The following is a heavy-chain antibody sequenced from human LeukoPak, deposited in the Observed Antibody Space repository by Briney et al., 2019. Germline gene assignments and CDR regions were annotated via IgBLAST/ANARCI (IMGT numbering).Heavy chain of an antibody. D-gene: IGHD6-13*01. Sequence: GGSLRLSCAASGFTFSTYGIHWVRQAPGKGLEWVAFIRYDGNNKYYADSVKGRFTISRDNSKNTLFLQMNSLRPEDTAVYYCAKDARVTAPGTSAFDIWGQGTMVTVSS. CDR3: AKDARVTAPGTSAFDI. V-gene: IGHV3-30*02. CDR1: GFTFSTYG. J-gene: IGHJ3*02. CDR2: IRYDGNNK.